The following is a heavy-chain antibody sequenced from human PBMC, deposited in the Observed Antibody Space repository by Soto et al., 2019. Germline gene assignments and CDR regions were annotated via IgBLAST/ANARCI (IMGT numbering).Heavy chain of an antibody. D-gene: IGHD4-17*01. CDR1: GFTVSSNY. V-gene: IGHV3-66*01. CDR3: ARFLYGDYPYYFDY. Sequence: EVQLVESGGGLVQPGGSLRLSCAASGFTVSSNYMSWVRQAPGRGLEWVSVIYSGGSTYYADSVKGRFTISRDNYKNTLYLQMNSLRAEDTAVYYCARFLYGDYPYYFDYWGQGTLVTVSS. CDR2: IYSGGST. J-gene: IGHJ4*02.